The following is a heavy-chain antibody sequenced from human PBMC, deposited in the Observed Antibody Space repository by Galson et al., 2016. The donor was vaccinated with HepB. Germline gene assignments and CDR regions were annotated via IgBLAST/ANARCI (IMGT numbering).Heavy chain of an antibody. J-gene: IGHJ5*02. Sequence: SLRLSCAASGFTFNNYAMNWVRQAPGKGLEWVSFITSDGDSRNYADSVKGRFTISRDNARNSLYLQMNSLRDEDTAVYYCARDRLGWLDLWGQGTLVTVSS. CDR3: ARDRLGWLDL. V-gene: IGHV3-48*02. CDR1: GFTFNNYA. D-gene: IGHD3-16*01. CDR2: ITSDGDSR.